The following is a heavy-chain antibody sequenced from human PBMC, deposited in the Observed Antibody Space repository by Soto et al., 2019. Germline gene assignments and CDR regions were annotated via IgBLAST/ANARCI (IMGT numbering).Heavy chain of an antibody. CDR2: IYYSGST. CDR1: GGSMRGYF. Sequence: SETLSLTCTVSGGSMRGYFWTWIRQPPGKGLEWIGYIYYSGSTNYNPSLKSRVTISVDTSKNQFSLKLSSVTAADTAVYYCARSYGIGVPTDYWGQGTLVTVSS. D-gene: IGHD1-26*01. CDR3: ARSYGIGVPTDY. J-gene: IGHJ4*02. V-gene: IGHV4-59*01.